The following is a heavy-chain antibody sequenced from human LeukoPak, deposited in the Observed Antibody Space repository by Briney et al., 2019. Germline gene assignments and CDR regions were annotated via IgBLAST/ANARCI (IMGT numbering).Heavy chain of an antibody. CDR3: AKRGVVIRVILVGFHKEAYYFDS. J-gene: IGHJ4*02. D-gene: IGHD3-22*01. CDR2: ISDSGGRT. Sequence: GVLRLSCAVSGITLSNYGMSWVRQAPGKGLEWVAGISDSGGRTNCADSVKGRFTISRDNPKNTLYLQMNSLRTEDTAVYFCAKRGVVIRVILVGFHKEAYYFDSWGQGALVTVSS. V-gene: IGHV3-23*01. CDR1: GITLSNYG.